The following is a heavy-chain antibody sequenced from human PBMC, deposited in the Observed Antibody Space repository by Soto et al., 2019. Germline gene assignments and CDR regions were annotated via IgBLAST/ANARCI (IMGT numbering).Heavy chain of an antibody. J-gene: IGHJ4*02. D-gene: IGHD6-13*01. CDR1: GFTFTSSA. Sequence: ASVKVSCKASGFTFTSSAVQWVRHARGQRLEWIGWIVVGSGNTNYAQKFQERVTITRDMSTSTAYMELSSLRSEDTAVYYCAASAHSSSWSDTYYFDFWGQGTLVTVSS. CDR3: AASAHSSSWSDTYYFDF. V-gene: IGHV1-58*01. CDR2: IVVGSGNT.